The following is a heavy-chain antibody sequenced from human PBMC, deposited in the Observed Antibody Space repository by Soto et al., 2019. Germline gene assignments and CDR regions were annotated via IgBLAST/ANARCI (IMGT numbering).Heavy chain of an antibody. V-gene: IGHV4-39*01. J-gene: IGHJ4*02. CDR1: GGSISSSSYY. D-gene: IGHD3-3*01. Sequence: SETLSLTCTVSGGSISSSSYYWGWIRQPPGKGLEWIGSIYYSGSTYYNPSLKSRVTISVDTSKNQFSLKLSSVTAADTAVYYCARVDFWSGYNLDYWGQGTLVTV. CDR3: ARVDFWSGYNLDY. CDR2: IYYSGST.